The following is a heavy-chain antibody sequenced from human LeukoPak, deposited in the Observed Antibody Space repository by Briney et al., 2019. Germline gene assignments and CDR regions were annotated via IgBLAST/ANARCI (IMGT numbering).Heavy chain of an antibody. D-gene: IGHD6-6*01. Sequence: SETLSLTCTVSGGSISSSSYYWGWIRQPPGKGLEWIGSIYYSGSTYYNPSLKSRVTISVDTSKNQFSLKLSSVTAADTAVYYRARGIAARPINWFDPWGQETLVTVSS. CDR1: GGSISSSSYY. CDR2: IYYSGST. J-gene: IGHJ5*02. V-gene: IGHV4-39*01. CDR3: ARGIAARPINWFDP.